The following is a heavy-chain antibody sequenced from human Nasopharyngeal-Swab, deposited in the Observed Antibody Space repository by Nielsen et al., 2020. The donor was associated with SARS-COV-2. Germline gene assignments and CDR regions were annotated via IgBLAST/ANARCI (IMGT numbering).Heavy chain of an antibody. J-gene: IGHJ4*02. Sequence: GESLKISCAASGFTFSSYWMHWVRQAPGKGLVWVSRINSDGSSTSYADSVKGRFTISRDNAKNTLYLQMNSLRAEDTAVYYCARDNGVATNDYWGQGTLVTVSS. V-gene: IGHV3-74*01. CDR2: INSDGSST. D-gene: IGHD5-12*01. CDR3: ARDNGVATNDY. CDR1: GFTFSSYW.